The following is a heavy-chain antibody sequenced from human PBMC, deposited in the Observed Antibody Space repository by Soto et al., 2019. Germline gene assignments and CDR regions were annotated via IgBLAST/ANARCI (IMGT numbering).Heavy chain of an antibody. D-gene: IGHD2-8*01. CDR2: INPSGGGT. V-gene: IGHV1-46*01. Sequence: QVQLVQSGAEVKKPGASMKVSCKASGYTFTSCYMHWVRQAPGQGLEWMGVINPSGGGTSYAQKFQGRVTMTRDTSTSTVYMELSSLRSEDTAVYYCARSRLMVYDAFDIWGQGTMVTVSS. CDR3: ARSRLMVYDAFDI. J-gene: IGHJ3*02. CDR1: GYTFTSCY.